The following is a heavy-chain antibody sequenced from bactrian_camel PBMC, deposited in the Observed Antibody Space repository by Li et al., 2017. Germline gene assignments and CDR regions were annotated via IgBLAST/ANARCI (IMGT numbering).Heavy chain of an antibody. CDR1: GYYGIATC. V-gene: IGHV3S40*01. CDR3: AAERHGRRWSLLEELNEEYFGY. J-gene: IGHJ6*01. CDR2: IYSALGST. D-gene: IGHD6*01. Sequence: DVQLVESGGGSMQAGGSLRLSCVGSGYYGIATCTGWFRQAPGKGREGVAAIYSALGSTYYADSVKGRFTISRDNTKNTVYLQMNSMKTDDTAVYYCAAERHGRRWSLLEELNEEYFGYWGQGTQVTVS.